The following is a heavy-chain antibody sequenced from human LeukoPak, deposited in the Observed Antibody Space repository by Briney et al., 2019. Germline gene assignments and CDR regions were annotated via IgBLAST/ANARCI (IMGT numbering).Heavy chain of an antibody. Sequence: SETLSLTCTVSGGSISSYYWSWIRQPAGKGLEWIGRIYTSGSTNYNPSLKSRVTMSVDTSKNQFSLKLSSVTAADTAVYYCARDRDWGGYKHAFDIWGQGTMVTVSS. CDR3: ARDRDWGGYKHAFDI. CDR1: GGSISSYY. J-gene: IGHJ3*02. CDR2: IYTSGST. V-gene: IGHV4-4*07. D-gene: IGHD3-3*01.